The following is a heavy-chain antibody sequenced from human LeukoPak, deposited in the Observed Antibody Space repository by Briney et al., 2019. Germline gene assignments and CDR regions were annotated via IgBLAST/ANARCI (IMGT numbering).Heavy chain of an antibody. CDR1: GFTVSSNY. J-gene: IGHJ4*02. CDR3: ARVSYHHASGRASDY. V-gene: IGHV3-66*01. D-gene: IGHD3-10*01. Sequence: GGSPRLSCAASGFTVSSNYMSWVRQAPGKGLEWVSVIYSGGSTYYADSVKGRFTISRDNSKNTLYLQMNSLRAEDTAVYYCARVSYHHASGRASDYWGQGILITVSS. CDR2: IYSGGST.